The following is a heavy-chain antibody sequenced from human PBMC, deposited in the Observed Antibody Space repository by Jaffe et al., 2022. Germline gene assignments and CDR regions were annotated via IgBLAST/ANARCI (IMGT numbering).Heavy chain of an antibody. CDR1: GGSISSSSYY. CDR3: ARQDRTTVTTYYRPFLDY. J-gene: IGHJ4*02. Sequence: QLQLQESGPGLVKPSETLSLTCTVSGGSISSSSYYWGWIRQPPGKGLEWIGSIYYSGSTYYNPSLKSRVTISVDTSKNQFSLKLSSVTAADTAVYYCARQDRTTVTTYYRPFLDYWGQGTLVTVSS. V-gene: IGHV4-39*01. D-gene: IGHD4-17*01. CDR2: IYYSGST.